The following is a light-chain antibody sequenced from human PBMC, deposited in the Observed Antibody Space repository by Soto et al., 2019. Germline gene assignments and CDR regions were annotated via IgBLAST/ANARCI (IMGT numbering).Light chain of an antibody. CDR3: QTWGTGIRV. J-gene: IGLJ2*01. CDR2: VHNDGSH. Sequence: QSVLTQSPSASASLGASVKLTCTLSSGHSSYAIAWHQQQPEKGPRYLMKVHNDGSHNKGDGIPDRFSGSSSGAERYLTISSLQSEDEADYYCQTWGTGIRVFGGGTKLTVL. CDR1: SGHSSYA. V-gene: IGLV4-69*01.